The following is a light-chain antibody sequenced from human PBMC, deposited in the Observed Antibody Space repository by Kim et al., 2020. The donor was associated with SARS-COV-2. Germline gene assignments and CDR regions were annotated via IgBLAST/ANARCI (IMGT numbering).Light chain of an antibody. CDR1: QSISIW. CDR2: KAS. CDR3: QYYSGFSS. J-gene: IGKJ1*01. Sequence: SPSVGDRVTITSRPSQSISIWLDWYQQKPGRAPKLLIYKASSLENGVTSRFSGSGSGTEFTLTISSLQPYDFETYYCQYYSGFSSFGQGTKVDIK. V-gene: IGKV1-5*03.